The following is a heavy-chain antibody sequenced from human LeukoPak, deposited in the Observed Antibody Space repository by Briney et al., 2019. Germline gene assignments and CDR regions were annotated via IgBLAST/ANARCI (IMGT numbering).Heavy chain of an antibody. CDR3: AREAAGVAAAGIDY. CDR2: IYYSGST. D-gene: IGHD6-13*01. J-gene: IGHJ4*02. Sequence: SQTLSLTRTVSGGSISSGGYYWSWIRQHPGKGLEWIGYIYYSGSTYYNPSLKSRVTISVDTSKNQFSLKLSSVTAADTAVYYCAREAAGVAAAGIDYWGQGTLVTVSS. V-gene: IGHV4-31*03. CDR1: GGSISSGGYY.